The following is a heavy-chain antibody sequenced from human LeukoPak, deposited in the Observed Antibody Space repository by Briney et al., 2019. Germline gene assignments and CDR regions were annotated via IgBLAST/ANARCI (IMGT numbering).Heavy chain of an antibody. CDR2: IKQDGSEI. CDR1: GFTFSNAW. CDR3: ARPSLNTGSYFDY. Sequence: GSLRLSCAASGFTFSNAWMSWVRQAPGKGLEWVANIKQDGSEIYYVDSVRGRFTISRDNAKNSLYLQMNSLRAEDTAVYYCARPSLNTGSYFDYWGQGILVSVSS. J-gene: IGHJ4*02. V-gene: IGHV3-7*01. D-gene: IGHD1-26*01.